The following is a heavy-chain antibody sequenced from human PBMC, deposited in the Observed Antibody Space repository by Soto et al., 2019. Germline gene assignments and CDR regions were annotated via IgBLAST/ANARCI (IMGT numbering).Heavy chain of an antibody. J-gene: IGHJ5*02. CDR3: AYIAAAGYDITNWFDP. CDR2: IISIFGTA. V-gene: IGHV1-69*06. D-gene: IGHD6-13*01. CDR1: GGTFSRYA. Sequence: QVQLVQSGAEVKKPGSSVKVSCKASGGTFSRYAISWVRQAPGQGLEWMGGIISIFGTANYTQKFQGRVTITADKPTSTAYMERSSLRSEDTAVYYCAYIAAAGYDITNWFDPCCQGTLDTVSS.